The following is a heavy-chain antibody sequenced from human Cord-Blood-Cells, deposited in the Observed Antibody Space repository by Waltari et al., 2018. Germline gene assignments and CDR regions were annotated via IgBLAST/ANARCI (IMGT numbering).Heavy chain of an antibody. CDR1: GGTLSSYA. V-gene: IGHV1-69*01. Sequence: QVQLVQSGAEGKKTGSSVKVSCKASGGTLSSYALSWVRKAPGQGLEWMGVIIPIFGTANYAQKFQGRVTITADESTSTAYMELSSLRSEDTAVYYCARVEDSGSYYFAFDIWGQGTMVTVSS. J-gene: IGHJ3*02. D-gene: IGHD1-26*01. CDR3: ARVEDSGSYYFAFDI. CDR2: IIPIFGTA.